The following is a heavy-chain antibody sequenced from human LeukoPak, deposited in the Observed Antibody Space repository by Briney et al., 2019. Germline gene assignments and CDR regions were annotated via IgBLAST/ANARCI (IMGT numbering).Heavy chain of an antibody. CDR3: ARDRLTSGSYFFDY. D-gene: IGHD1-26*01. Sequence: GGSLRLSCAASAFTFSDYSMNWVRQAPGKGLEWISYISGRSSTIYYADSVRGRFTISRDNAKNSMYLQRNSLRAEDTAVYYCARDRLTSGSYFFDYWGQGTLVTVS. V-gene: IGHV3-48*01. J-gene: IGHJ4*02. CDR1: AFTFSDYS. CDR2: ISGRSSTI.